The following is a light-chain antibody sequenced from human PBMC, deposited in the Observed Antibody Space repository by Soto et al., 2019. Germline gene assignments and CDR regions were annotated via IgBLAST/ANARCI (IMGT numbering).Light chain of an antibody. CDR2: EGS. CDR3: CSYAGSSTVV. J-gene: IGLJ2*01. Sequence: QSALTQPASVSGSPGQSITISCTGTSSDVGSDNFVSWYQQHPGKAPKLMIYEGSKRPSGVSNRFSGSKSGNTASLTISGLQAEDEADYYCCSYAGSSTVVFGGGTKLTVL. V-gene: IGLV2-23*01. CDR1: SSDVGSDNF.